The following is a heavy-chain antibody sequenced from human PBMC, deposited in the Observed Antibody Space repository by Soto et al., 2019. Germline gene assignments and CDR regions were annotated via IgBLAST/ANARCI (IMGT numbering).Heavy chain of an antibody. J-gene: IGHJ6*03. CDR1: GFTFSNAW. D-gene: IGHD2-15*01. CDR2: IKSKTDGGTT. Sequence: PGGSLRLSCAASGFTFSNAWMNWVRQAPGKGLEWVGRIKSKTDGGTTDYAAPVKGRFTISRDTAKNTVHLQMDSLRAEDTAVYYCARDGSETPLVVVAAVYYYMDVWGKGTTVTVSS. V-gene: IGHV3-15*07. CDR3: ARDGSETPLVVVAAVYYYMDV.